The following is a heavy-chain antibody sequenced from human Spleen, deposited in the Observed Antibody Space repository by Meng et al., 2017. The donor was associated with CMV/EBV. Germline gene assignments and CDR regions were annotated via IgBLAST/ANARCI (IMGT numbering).Heavy chain of an antibody. CDR2: ISSSGSTI. V-gene: IGHV3-11*01. J-gene: IGHJ6*02. CDR3: SRYGSGSHTSWGDDYYYYGMDV. CDR1: GFTFSDYY. D-gene: IGHD3-10*01. Sequence: GESLKISCAASGFTFSDYYMSWIRQAPGKGLEWVSYISSSGSTIYYADSVKGRLTISRDNCKNSLFLQMNSLRAADKAVYYCSRYGSGSHTSWGDDYYYYGMDVWGQGTTVTVSS.